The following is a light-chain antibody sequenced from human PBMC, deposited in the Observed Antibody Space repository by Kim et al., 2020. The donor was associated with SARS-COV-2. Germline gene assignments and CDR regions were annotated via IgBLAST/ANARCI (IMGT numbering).Light chain of an antibody. CDR1: SSDVGGYNY. CDR2: EVS. J-gene: IGLJ2*01. Sequence: GQAVTISCTGTSSDVGGYNYCSWYQQHPGKAPKLMIYEVSKRPSGVPDRFSGSKSGNTASLSVSGLQAEDEADYYCSSYAGSNNLVFGGGTQLTVL. V-gene: IGLV2-8*01. CDR3: SSYAGSNNLV.